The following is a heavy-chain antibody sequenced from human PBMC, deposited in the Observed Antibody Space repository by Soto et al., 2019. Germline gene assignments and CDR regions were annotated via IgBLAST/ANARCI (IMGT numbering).Heavy chain of an antibody. J-gene: IGHJ4*02. D-gene: IGHD2-15*01. V-gene: IGHV3-74*01. CDR3: VRTSLVVAAATREDY. CDR2: INSDGSSR. CDR1: GFTFSSYW. Sequence: EVQLVESGGGLVQPGEALRLYCAASGFTFSSYWMHWVRQAPGRGLVWVSRINSDGSSRSYAGSVKGRFTISRDNAKNTLYLQMNSLRAEDTAVYYCVRTSLVVAAATREDYWGQGTLVTVSS.